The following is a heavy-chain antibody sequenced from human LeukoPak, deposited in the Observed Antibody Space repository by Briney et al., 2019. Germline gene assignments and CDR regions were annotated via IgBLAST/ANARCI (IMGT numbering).Heavy chain of an antibody. CDR1: GGTFSSYA. D-gene: IGHD5-12*01. CDR3: ARALRGYSGFHYYYYYMDV. V-gene: IGHV1-69*05. CDR2: IIPIFGTA. J-gene: IGHJ6*03. Sequence: ASVKVSCKASGGTFSSYAISWVRQAPGQGLEWMGGIIPIFGTANYAQKFQGRVTITMDESTSTAYMELSSLRSEDTAVYYCARALRGYSGFHYYYYYMDVWGKGTTVTVSS.